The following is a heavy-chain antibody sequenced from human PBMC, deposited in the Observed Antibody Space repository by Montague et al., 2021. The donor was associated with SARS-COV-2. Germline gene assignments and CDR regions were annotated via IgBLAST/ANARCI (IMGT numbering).Heavy chain of an antibody. J-gene: IGHJ4*02. V-gene: IGHV2-5*01. CDR3: AHKNSGRPNDFEY. Sequence: PALVKPTQTLTLTCTFSGFSLNTRGVGVAWIRQPPGKALECLALIYWNDDKRYSPSLKTRLTVTKGTSKNQVVLTMTNMDPVDTATYFCAHKNSGRPNDFEYWGQGALVTVSS. CDR1: GFSLNTRGVG. CDR2: IYWNDDK. D-gene: IGHD6-19*01.